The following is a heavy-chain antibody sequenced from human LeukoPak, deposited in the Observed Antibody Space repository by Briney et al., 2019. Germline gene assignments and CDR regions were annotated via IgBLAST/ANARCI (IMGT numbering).Heavy chain of an antibody. Sequence: GGSLRLSCAASGFTFSSYAMMWVRQAPGKGLEWVSSITGSGGGTYYADSVRGRFTISRDNSKNTLYLQMNSLRAEDTAVYFCVKGFVHPTYYFQYWGQGTLVTVSS. D-gene: IGHD3-10*01. CDR2: ITGSGGGT. V-gene: IGHV3-23*01. CDR1: GFTFSSYA. CDR3: VKGFVHPTYYFQY. J-gene: IGHJ4*02.